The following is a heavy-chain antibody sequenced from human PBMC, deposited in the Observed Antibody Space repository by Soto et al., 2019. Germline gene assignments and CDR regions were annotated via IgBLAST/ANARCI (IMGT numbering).Heavy chain of an antibody. D-gene: IGHD5-18*01. J-gene: IGHJ5*02. V-gene: IGHV4-59*01. CDR2: IYYSGST. CDR3: ARGGYLDWFDP. Sequence: SETLSLTCTVSGGSISSYYWSWIRQPPGKGLEWIGYIYYSGSTNYNPSLKSRVTISVDTSKNQFSLKLGSVTAADTAVYYCARGGYLDWFDPWGQGTLVTVSS. CDR1: GGSISSYY.